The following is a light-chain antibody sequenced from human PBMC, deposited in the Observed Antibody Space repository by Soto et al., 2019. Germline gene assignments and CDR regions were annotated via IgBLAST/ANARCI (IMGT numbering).Light chain of an antibody. CDR2: DVV. Sequence: QSVLTQPASVSESPGQSITISCTGTSSDVGGFNPVSWYQLRPGTAPKLILYDVVDRPSGVSYRFSGSKSGNTASLTISGLQAADEADYFCSSYTSTMTNVFGSGTKVTVL. CDR3: SSYTSTMTNV. CDR1: SSDVGGFNP. V-gene: IGLV2-14*03. J-gene: IGLJ1*01.